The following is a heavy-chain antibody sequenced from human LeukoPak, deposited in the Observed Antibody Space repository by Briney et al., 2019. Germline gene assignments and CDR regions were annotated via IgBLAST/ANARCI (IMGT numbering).Heavy chain of an antibody. CDR3: ACYRYSGSYSIFDY. CDR2: INPNSGGT. V-gene: IGHV1-2*02. Sequence: ASVKVSCKASGYTFTDYHIHWVRQAPGQGLEWVGWINPNSGGTNYAQQFRGRITMTRDTSISTAYMELSRLRSDDTAVYYCACYRYSGSYSIFDYWGQGTLVTVSS. CDR1: GYTFTDYH. J-gene: IGHJ4*02. D-gene: IGHD1-26*01.